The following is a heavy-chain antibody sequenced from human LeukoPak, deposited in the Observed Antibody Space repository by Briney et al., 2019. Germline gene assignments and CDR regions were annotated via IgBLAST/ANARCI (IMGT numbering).Heavy chain of an antibody. CDR2: IYHSGST. CDR3: ARLYGWFGQNWFDP. V-gene: IGHV4-4*02. CDR1: GGSISSSNW. J-gene: IGHJ5*02. Sequence: SETLSLTCAVSGGSISSSNWWSWVRQPPGKGLEWIGEIYHSGSTNYNPSLKSRVTISVDTSKNQFSLKLSSATAADTAVYYCARLYGWFGQNWFDPWGQGTLVTVSS. D-gene: IGHD3-10*01.